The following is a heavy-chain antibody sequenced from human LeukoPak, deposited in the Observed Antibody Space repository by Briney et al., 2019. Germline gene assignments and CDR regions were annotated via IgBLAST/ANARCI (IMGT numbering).Heavy chain of an antibody. Sequence: GGSLRLSCAAAGFIFSSYSMHWVRQAPGKGLEWVAVMSYDGSKKYYPESVRGRFTISRDNSKNTLFLQMNSLRAEDTAVYYCAKDFGYDSGTYLEQWGQGTLVTVSS. V-gene: IGHV3-30*18. CDR3: AKDFGYDSGTYLEQ. D-gene: IGHD3-10*01. CDR2: MSYDGSKK. J-gene: IGHJ4*02. CDR1: GFIFSSYS.